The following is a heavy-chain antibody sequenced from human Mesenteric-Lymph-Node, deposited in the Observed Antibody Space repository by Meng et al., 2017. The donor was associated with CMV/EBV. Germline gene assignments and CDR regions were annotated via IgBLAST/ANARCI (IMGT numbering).Heavy chain of an antibody. V-gene: IGHV1-46*01. J-gene: IGHJ4*02. Sequence: ASVKVSCKASGYTFSNYYIHWVRQAPGQGLEWVGIINPSGGSPSYAQKVQGRVTVTSDTSTSTVYMELTSLRSEDTAVYYCARDGGYSLDHWGQGTLVTVSS. CDR3: ARDGGYSLDH. CDR1: GYTFSNYY. CDR2: INPSGGSP. D-gene: IGHD5-18*01.